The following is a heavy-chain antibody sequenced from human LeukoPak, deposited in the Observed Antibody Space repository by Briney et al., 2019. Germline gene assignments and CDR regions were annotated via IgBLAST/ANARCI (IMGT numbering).Heavy chain of an antibody. J-gene: IGHJ6*02. D-gene: IGHD3-3*01. CDR2: XXXXXXX. CDR1: GXXXXSNX. CDR3: ARVLKYDFWSGYSTYYYYGMDV. Sequence: GGSLRLYCAASGXXXXSNXXSXXXQXXXXXXXXXXXXXXXXXXYYADSVKGRFTISRHNSKNTLYLQMNSLRAEDTAVYYCARVLKYDFWSGYSTYYYYGMDVWGQGTTVTVSS. V-gene: IGHV3-53*04.